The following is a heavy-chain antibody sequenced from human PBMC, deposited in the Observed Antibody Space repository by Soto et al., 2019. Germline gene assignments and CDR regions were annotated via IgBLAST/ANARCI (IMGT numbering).Heavy chain of an antibody. Sequence: ASVKVSCKASGYTFTSYAMHWVRQAPGQRLEWMGWINAGNGNTKYSQKFQGRVTITRDTSASTAYMELSSLRSEDTAVYYCARDQEVEMATIGYYYGMDVWGQGTKVTVSS. J-gene: IGHJ6*02. CDR2: INAGNGNT. D-gene: IGHD5-12*01. CDR1: GYTFTSYA. CDR3: ARDQEVEMATIGYYYGMDV. V-gene: IGHV1-3*01.